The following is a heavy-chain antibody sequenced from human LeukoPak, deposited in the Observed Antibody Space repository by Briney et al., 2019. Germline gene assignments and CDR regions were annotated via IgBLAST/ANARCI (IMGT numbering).Heavy chain of an antibody. CDR1: GYTFTSYG. CDR3: AKTGTTRRYYYGMDV. Sequence: ASVKVSCKASGYTFTSYGISWVRQAPGQGLEWMGWISAYNGNTNYAQKLQGRVTMTTDTSTSTAYMELRSLRSDDTAVYYCAKTGTTRRYYYGMDVWGQVTTVTVSS. V-gene: IGHV1-18*01. CDR2: ISAYNGNT. J-gene: IGHJ6*02. D-gene: IGHD1-7*01.